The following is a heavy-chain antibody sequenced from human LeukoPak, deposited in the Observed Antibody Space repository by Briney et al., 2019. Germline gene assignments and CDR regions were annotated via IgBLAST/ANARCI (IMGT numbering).Heavy chain of an antibody. Sequence: SETLSLTCTVSGGSISSSSYYWGWIRQPPGKGLEWIGSIYYSGSTYYNPSLKSRVTISVDTSKNQFSLKLSSVTAADTAVYYCARVLYDYVWGSYRLYYFDYWGQGTLVTVSS. D-gene: IGHD3-16*02. J-gene: IGHJ4*02. V-gene: IGHV4-39*07. CDR1: GGSISSSSYY. CDR2: IYYSGST. CDR3: ARVLYDYVWGSYRLYYFDY.